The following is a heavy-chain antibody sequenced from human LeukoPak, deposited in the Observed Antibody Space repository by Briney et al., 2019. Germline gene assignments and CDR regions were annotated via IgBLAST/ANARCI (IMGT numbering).Heavy chain of an antibody. D-gene: IGHD2-2*02. J-gene: IGHJ6*03. V-gene: IGHV3-48*01. Sequence: GGSLRLSCAASGFTFSSYSMNWVRQAPGKGLEWVSYISSSSSTIYYADSVKGRFTISRDNAKNSLYLQMNSLRAEDTAVYYCARVVDCSGTSCYTYYYYYYMDVWGKGTTVTVSS. CDR1: GFTFSSYS. CDR2: ISSSSSTI. CDR3: ARVVDCSGTSCYTYYYYYYMDV.